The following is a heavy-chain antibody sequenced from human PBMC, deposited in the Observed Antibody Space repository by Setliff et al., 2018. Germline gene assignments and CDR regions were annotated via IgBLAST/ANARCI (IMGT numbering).Heavy chain of an antibody. CDR1: GGSISSTSYY. Sequence: LSLTCTVSGGSISSTSYYWAWIRQPPGKGLEWTGSIYYRGSTFIYPSLGSRVTISADTSKNQFSLKLTSVTAADTAMYYCAGVYGENDLPDIWGQGTMVTVS. J-gene: IGHJ3*02. CDR2: IYYRGST. V-gene: IGHV4-39*07. D-gene: IGHD4-17*01. CDR3: AGVYGENDLPDI.